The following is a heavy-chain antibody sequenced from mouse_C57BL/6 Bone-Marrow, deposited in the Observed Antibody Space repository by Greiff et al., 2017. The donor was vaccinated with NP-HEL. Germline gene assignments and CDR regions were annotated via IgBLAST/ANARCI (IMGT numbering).Heavy chain of an antibody. Sequence: VKLQESGAELARPGASVKLSCKASGYTFTSYGISWVKQRTGQGLEWIGEIYPRSGNTYYNEKFKGKATLTADKSSSTAYMELRSLTSEDSAVYFCARDPGNWGQGTLVTVSA. CDR1: GYTFTSYG. J-gene: IGHJ3*01. CDR3: ARDPGN. V-gene: IGHV1-81*01. CDR2: IYPRSGNT.